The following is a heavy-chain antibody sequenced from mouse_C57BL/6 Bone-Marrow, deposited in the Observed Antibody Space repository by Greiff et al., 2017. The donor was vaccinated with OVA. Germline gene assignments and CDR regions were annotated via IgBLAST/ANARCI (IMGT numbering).Heavy chain of an antibody. CDR2: ITHSGET. CDR3: AGDPYYYGSSYRYYAMDY. D-gene: IGHD1-1*01. J-gene: IGHJ4*01. V-gene: IGHV12-3*01. CDR1: GFPITSGYY. Sequence: VQLVESGPGLVKPSQSLFLTCSITGFPITSGYYWIWIRQSPGKPLEWMGYITHSGETFYNPSLQSPISITRETSKNQFFLQLNSVTTEDTAMYYCAGDPYYYGSSYRYYAMDYWGQGTSVTVSS.